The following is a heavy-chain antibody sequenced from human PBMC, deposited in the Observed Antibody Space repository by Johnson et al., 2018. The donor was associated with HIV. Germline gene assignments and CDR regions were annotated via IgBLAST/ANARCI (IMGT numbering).Heavy chain of an antibody. CDR1: GFTFSSYA. CDR3: AKDMGRYSGSYGNYDAFDI. CDR2: ISYDGSNK. V-gene: IGHV3-30-3*01. J-gene: IGHJ3*02. Sequence: QMQLVESGGGLVQPGGSLRLSCAASGFTFSSYAMHWVRQAPGKGLEWVAVISYDGSNKYYADSVKGRFTISRDNSKNTLYLQMNSLRTEDTALYYCAKDMGRYSGSYGNYDAFDIWGQGTMVTVSS. D-gene: IGHD1-26*01.